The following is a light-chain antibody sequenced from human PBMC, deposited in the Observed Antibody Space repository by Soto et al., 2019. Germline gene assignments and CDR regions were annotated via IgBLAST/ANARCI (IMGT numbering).Light chain of an antibody. V-gene: IGKV3-15*01. CDR3: QQYSNWPPYT. CDR2: TAT. J-gene: IGKJ2*01. Sequence: EIVMTQSPATLSVSPGERATLSCGASQNVGRFLAWYQQKPGQAPRLLIYTATTRATGIPDRFSGSGSGTEYTLTISSLQSEDFAVYYCQQYSNWPPYTFGQGTKLEIK. CDR1: QNVGRF.